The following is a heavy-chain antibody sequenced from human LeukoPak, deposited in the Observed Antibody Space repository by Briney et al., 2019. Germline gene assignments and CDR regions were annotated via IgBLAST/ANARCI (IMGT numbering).Heavy chain of an antibody. J-gene: IGHJ6*04. D-gene: IGHD3-10*01. V-gene: IGHV3-33*01. Sequence: GGSLRLSCAASGFTFSSYGMRWVRQAPGKGLEWVAVIWYDGSNKYYADSVKGRFTISRHNSKNTLYLQMNSLRADDAAVYYCAREILWCGERCYGMDVWGKGTTVTVSS. CDR3: AREILWCGERCYGMDV. CDR1: GFTFSSYG. CDR2: IWYDGSNK.